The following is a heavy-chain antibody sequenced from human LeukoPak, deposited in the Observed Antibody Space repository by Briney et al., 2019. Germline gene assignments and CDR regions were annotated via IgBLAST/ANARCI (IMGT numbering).Heavy chain of an antibody. CDR2: ISNDGSIK. Sequence: GGSLRLSCAASGYSFSSFGMHWVRQAPGKGLEWVAVISNDGSIKYYIDSVKGRFTISRDNYKNTLYLQMNSLRAEDTALYYCARSLGRYYEESVYWGQGTLATVSS. D-gene: IGHD2/OR15-2a*01. CDR1: GYSFSSFG. J-gene: IGHJ4*02. V-gene: IGHV3-30*03. CDR3: ARSLGRYYEESVY.